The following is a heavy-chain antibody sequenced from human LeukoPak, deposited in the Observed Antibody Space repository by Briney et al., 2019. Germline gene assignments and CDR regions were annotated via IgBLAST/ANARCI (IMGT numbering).Heavy chain of an antibody. Sequence: GASVKVSCKASRYTFIGYYIHWVRQAPGQGLEWMGWIDPNNGDTNYTQKFQGRVTTTRDTSISTAYMELSGLTSDDMAVYYCAKNIGARGGDYWGQGTLVTVSS. V-gene: IGHV1-2*02. D-gene: IGHD2/OR15-2a*01. J-gene: IGHJ4*02. CDR2: IDPNNGDT. CDR1: RYTFIGYY. CDR3: AKNIGARGGDY.